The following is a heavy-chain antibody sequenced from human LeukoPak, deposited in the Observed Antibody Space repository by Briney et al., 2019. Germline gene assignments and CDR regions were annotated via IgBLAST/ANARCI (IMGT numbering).Heavy chain of an antibody. CDR3: ARRGRLWFGELLYETGTEYYFDY. Sequence: PSETLSLTCAVSGYSISIGYYWGWIRQPPGKGLEWIGCIYHSGSTYYNPSLNSRVTIAVDTSKNQFSLKLSSVTAADTAVYYCARRGRLWFGELLYETGTEYYFDYWGQGTLVTVSS. CDR2: IYHSGST. J-gene: IGHJ4*02. D-gene: IGHD3-10*01. V-gene: IGHV4-38-2*01. CDR1: GYSISIGYY.